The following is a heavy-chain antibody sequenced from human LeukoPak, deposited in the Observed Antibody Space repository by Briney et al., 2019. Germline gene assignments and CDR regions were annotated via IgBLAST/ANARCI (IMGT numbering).Heavy chain of an antibody. CDR3: ARHMGRIAVSDNFDY. J-gene: IGHJ4*02. CDR2: IYYSGST. V-gene: IGHV4-39*01. Sequence: SQTLSLTCTVSGGSISSGSYYWSWIRQPPGKGLEWIGSIYYSGSTYHNPSLKSRVTISVDTSKNQFSLKLSSVTAADTAVYYCARHMGRIAVSDNFDYWGQGTLVTVSS. D-gene: IGHD6-19*01. CDR1: GGSISSGSYY.